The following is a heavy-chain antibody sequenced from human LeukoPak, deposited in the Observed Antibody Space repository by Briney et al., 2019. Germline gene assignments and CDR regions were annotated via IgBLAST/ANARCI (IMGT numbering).Heavy chain of an antibody. Sequence: PGGSLRLSCAASGFTFDDYAMHWVRQAPGKGLEWVSGISWNSGSINYADSVKGRLTISRDNAKNSLYPQMNSLRAEDTALYYCAKSSSIQVTTGRFDYWGQGTLVTVSS. V-gene: IGHV3-9*01. CDR2: ISWNSGSI. D-gene: IGHD6-6*01. CDR3: AKSSSIQVTTGRFDY. J-gene: IGHJ4*02. CDR1: GFTFDDYA.